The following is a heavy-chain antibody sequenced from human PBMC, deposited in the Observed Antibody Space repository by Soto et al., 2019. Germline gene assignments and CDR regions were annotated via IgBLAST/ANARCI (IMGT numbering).Heavy chain of an antibody. CDR3: AKYDGVSGYSYGFDY. V-gene: IGHV3-23*01. CDR1: GCNFSSYA. Sequence: PGGSLRLSCAASGCNFSSYAISWVRQAPGKGLEWVSAISGSGGSTYYADSVKGRFTISRDNSKNTLYLQMNSLRAEDTAVYYCAKYDGVSGYSYGFDYWGQGTLVTVSS. J-gene: IGHJ4*02. CDR2: ISGSGGST. D-gene: IGHD5-18*01.